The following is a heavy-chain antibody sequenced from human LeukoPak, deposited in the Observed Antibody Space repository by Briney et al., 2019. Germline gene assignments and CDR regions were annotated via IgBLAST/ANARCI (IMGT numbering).Heavy chain of an antibody. CDR2: IKSKDDGETT. Sequence: GGSLRLSCAASGFTFSDAWMSWVRQAPGKGLEWVGRIKSKDDGETTDYAAPVKGRFTISRDNAKNSLYLQMNSLRAEDTAVYYCARGGLSYGYWGQGTLVTVSS. CDR1: GFTFSDAW. V-gene: IGHV3-15*01. J-gene: IGHJ4*02. D-gene: IGHD5-18*01. CDR3: ARGGLSYGY.